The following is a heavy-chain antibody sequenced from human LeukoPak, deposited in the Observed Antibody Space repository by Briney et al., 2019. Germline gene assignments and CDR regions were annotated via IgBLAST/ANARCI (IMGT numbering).Heavy chain of an antibody. Sequence: PGGSLRLSCAASGYTFTSYYMHWVRQAPGQGLEWMGIINPSGGSTSYAQKFQGRVTMTRDMSTSTVYMELSSLRSEDTAVYYCASGGRLGSPKIFDYWGQGTLVTVSS. CDR2: INPSGGST. CDR3: ASGGRLGSPKIFDY. V-gene: IGHV1-46*01. D-gene: IGHD1-26*01. J-gene: IGHJ4*02. CDR1: GYTFTSYY.